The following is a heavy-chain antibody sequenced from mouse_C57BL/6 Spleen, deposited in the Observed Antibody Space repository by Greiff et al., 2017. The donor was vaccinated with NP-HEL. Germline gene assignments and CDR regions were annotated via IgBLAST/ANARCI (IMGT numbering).Heavy chain of an antibody. V-gene: IGHV1-54*01. CDR3: ARYYGKPYWYFDV. Sequence: VQLQQSGAELVRPGTSVKVSCKASGYAFTNYLIEWVKQRPGQGLEWIGVINPGSGGTNYNEKFKGKATLTADKSSSTAYMQLSSLTSEDSAVYCCARYYGKPYWYFDVWGTGTTVTVSS. CDR2: INPGSGGT. CDR1: GYAFTNYL. D-gene: IGHD2-1*01. J-gene: IGHJ1*03.